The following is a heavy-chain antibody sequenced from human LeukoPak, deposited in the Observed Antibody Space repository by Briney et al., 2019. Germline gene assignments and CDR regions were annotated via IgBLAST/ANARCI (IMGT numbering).Heavy chain of an antibody. V-gene: IGHV3-33*01. CDR2: IWYDGSNK. J-gene: IGHJ4*02. Sequence: GRSLRLSCAASGFTFSNYGMHWVRQAPGKGLEWVAVIWYDGSNKYYADSVKGRFTISRDNSKNTLYLQINSLRAEDTAVYYCARDPIAAVRFDYWGQGTLVTVSS. CDR1: GFTFSNYG. CDR3: ARDPIAAVRFDY. D-gene: IGHD6-13*01.